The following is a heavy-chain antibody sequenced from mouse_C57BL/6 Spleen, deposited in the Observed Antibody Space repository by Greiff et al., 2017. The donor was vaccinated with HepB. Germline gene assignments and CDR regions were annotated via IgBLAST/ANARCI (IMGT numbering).Heavy chain of an antibody. J-gene: IGHJ1*03. CDR1: GYSITSGYY. CDR2: ISYDGSN. V-gene: IGHV3-6*01. Sequence: EVKLVESGPGLVKPSQSLSLTCSVTGYSITSGYYWNWIRQFPGNKLEWMGYISYDGSNNYNPSLKNRISITRDTSKNQFFLKLNSVTTEETATYYCARGRGYFDVWGTGTTVTVSS. CDR3: ARGRGYFDV.